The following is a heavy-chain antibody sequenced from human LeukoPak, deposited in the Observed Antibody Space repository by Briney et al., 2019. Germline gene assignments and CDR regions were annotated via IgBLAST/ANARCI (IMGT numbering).Heavy chain of an antibody. Sequence: SETLSLTCTVSGGSISSYYWSWIRQPPGKGLEWIGYIYYSGSTNYNPSLKSRVTISVDTSKNQFSLKLSSVTAADTAVYYCATLGYCSSTSCYRSNAFDIWGQGTMVTVSS. D-gene: IGHD2-2*02. CDR3: ATLGYCSSTSCYRSNAFDI. V-gene: IGHV4-59*01. CDR2: IYYSGST. J-gene: IGHJ3*02. CDR1: GGSISSYY.